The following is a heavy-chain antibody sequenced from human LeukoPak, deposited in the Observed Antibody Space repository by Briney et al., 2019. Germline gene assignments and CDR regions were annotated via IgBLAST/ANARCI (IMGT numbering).Heavy chain of an antibody. Sequence: GGSLRLSCAASGFTFSSYSMNWVRQAPGKGLEWVSYISSSSSTIYYADSVKGRFTISRDNAKNSLYLQMNSLGAEDTAVYYCARDSSITIFGVVLNWFDPWGQGTLVTVSS. CDR3: ARDSSITIFGVVLNWFDP. J-gene: IGHJ5*02. CDR1: GFTFSSYS. D-gene: IGHD3-3*01. CDR2: ISSSSSTI. V-gene: IGHV3-48*01.